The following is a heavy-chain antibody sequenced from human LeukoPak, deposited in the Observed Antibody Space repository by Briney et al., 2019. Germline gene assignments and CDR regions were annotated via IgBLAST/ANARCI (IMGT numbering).Heavy chain of an antibody. CDR2: IIPILGIA. J-gene: IGHJ3*02. Sequence: EASVKVSCKASGGTFSSYTISWVRQAPGQGLEWMGRIIPILGIANYAQKFQGRVTITADKSTSTAYMELSSLRSEDTAVYYCASRRSRRGAFGIWGQGTMVTVSS. V-gene: IGHV1-69*02. CDR3: ASRRSRRGAFGI. CDR1: GGTFSSYT. D-gene: IGHD2-2*01.